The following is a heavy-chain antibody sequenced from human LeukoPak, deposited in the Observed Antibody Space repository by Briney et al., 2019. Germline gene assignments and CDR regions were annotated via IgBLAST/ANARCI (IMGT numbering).Heavy chain of an antibody. CDR3: ARGVACSGGSCYFDY. CDR2: IYYSGST. D-gene: IGHD2-15*01. V-gene: IGHV4-31*03. J-gene: IGHJ4*02. CDR1: GGSISSGGYY. Sequence: KSSETLSLTCTVSGGSISSGGYYWSWIRQHPGKGLEWIGYIYYSGSTYYNPSLKSRVTISVDTSKNQFSLKPSSVTAADTAVYYCARGVACSGGSCYFDYRGQGTLVTVSS.